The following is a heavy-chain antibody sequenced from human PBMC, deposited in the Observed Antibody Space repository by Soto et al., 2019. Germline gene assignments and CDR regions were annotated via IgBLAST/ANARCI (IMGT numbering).Heavy chain of an antibody. CDR1: GGSISSGDYY. Sequence: SETLSLTCTVSGGSISSGDYYWSWIRQPPGKGLEWIGYIYYSGSTYYNPSLKSRVTISVDTSKNQFSLKLSSVTAADTAVYYCARFPYCTNGVCYTNYGMDVWGQGTTVTVSS. V-gene: IGHV4-30-4*01. J-gene: IGHJ6*02. CDR3: ARFPYCTNGVCYTNYGMDV. CDR2: IYYSGST. D-gene: IGHD2-8*01.